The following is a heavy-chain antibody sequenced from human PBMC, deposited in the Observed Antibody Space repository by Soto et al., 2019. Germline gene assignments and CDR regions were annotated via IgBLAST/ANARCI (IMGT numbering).Heavy chain of an antibody. V-gene: IGHV3-53*01. CDR2: IYSSGST. CDR3: ARGYSYTQLVFDY. CDR1: GFTVSNNY. J-gene: IGHJ4*02. Sequence: EVQLVESGEGLILPGGSLRLYCAASGFTVSNNYMTWVRQAPGKGLEWVSFIYSSGSTYYADSVKGRFTISRDNFKNTLYLQMNSLRAEDTAVYYCARGYSYTQLVFDYWGLGTLVTVSS. D-gene: IGHD5-18*01.